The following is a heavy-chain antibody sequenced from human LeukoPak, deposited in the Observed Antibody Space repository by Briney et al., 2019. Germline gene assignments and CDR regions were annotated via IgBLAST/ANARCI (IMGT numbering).Heavy chain of an antibody. J-gene: IGHJ6*02. Sequence: SVKVSCKASGGTFSSYAISWVRQAPGQGLEWMGGIIPILDTANYAQKFQGRVTITADESTSTAYMELSSLRSEDTAVYYCARQYCSGGSCYPYYYYGMDVWGQGTTVTVSS. CDR3: ARQYCSGGSCYPYYYYGMDV. D-gene: IGHD2-15*01. V-gene: IGHV1-69*01. CDR2: IIPILDTA. CDR1: GGTFSSYA.